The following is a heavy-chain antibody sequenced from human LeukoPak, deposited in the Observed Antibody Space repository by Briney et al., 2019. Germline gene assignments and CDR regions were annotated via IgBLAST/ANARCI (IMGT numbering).Heavy chain of an antibody. CDR3: AGSLIVGPPDAFY. V-gene: IGHV4-59*01. Sequence: SETLSLTCTVSGGSISSYYWSWIRQPPGKGLEWIGYIYYSGSTNYNPSLKSRVTISVDTSKNQFSLKLSSVTAADTAVYYCAGSLIVGPPDAFYWGQGTLVTVSS. CDR2: IYYSGST. J-gene: IGHJ4*02. CDR1: GGSISSYY. D-gene: IGHD1-26*01.